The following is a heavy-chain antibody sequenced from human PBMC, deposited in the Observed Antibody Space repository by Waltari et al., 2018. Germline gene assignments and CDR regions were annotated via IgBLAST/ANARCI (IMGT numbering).Heavy chain of an antibody. D-gene: IGHD3-22*01. CDR2: IRSKAYGGTT. V-gene: IGHV3-49*04. J-gene: IGHJ4*02. CDR3: SAYYYDSSGPVDY. Sequence: EVQLVESGGGLVQPGRSLRLACTALGFTFGDYAMSWVRQAPGKGLEWVGFIRSKAYGGTTEYAASVKGRFTISRDDSKSIAYLQMNSLKTEDTAVYYCSAYYYDSSGPVDYWGQGTLVTVSS. CDR1: GFTFGDYA.